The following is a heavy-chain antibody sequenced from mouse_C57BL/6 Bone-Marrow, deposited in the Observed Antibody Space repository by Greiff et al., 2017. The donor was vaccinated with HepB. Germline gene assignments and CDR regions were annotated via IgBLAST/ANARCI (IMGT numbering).Heavy chain of an antibody. CDR1: GFTFSSYA. D-gene: IGHD2-4*01. J-gene: IGHJ4*01. CDR3: ARDYEYGDAMDY. CDR2: ISDGGSYT. V-gene: IGHV5-4*01. Sequence: EVKLMESGGGLVKPGGSLKLSCAASGFTFSSYAMSWVRQTPEKRLEWVATISDGGSYTSYPDNVKGRFTISRDNAKNNLYLQMSQLKSEDTAMYYCARDYEYGDAMDYWGEGTSVTVSS.